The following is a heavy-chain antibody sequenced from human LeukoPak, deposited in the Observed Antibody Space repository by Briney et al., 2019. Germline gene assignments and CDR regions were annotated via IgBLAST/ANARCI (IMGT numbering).Heavy chain of an antibody. CDR1: GFTFSGSA. Sequence: GGSLKLSCAASGFTFSGSAMHWVRQASGKGLEWVGRIRSKANSYATAYAASVKGRFTISRGDSKNTAYLQMNSLRAEDTAVYYCARDLGGSYYTFDYWGQGTLVTVSS. J-gene: IGHJ4*02. D-gene: IGHD1-26*01. CDR3: ARDLGGSYYTFDY. V-gene: IGHV3-73*01. CDR2: IRSKANSYAT.